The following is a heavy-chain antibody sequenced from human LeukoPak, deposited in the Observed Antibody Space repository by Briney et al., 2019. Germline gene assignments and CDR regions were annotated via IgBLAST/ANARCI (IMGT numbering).Heavy chain of an antibody. J-gene: IGHJ5*02. D-gene: IGHD6-13*01. V-gene: IGHV4-59*08. CDR2: IYYSGST. CDR3: ARSPGIAAAGRSLWFDP. Sequence: SETLSLTCTVSGGSISSYCWSWIRQPPGKGLEWIGYIYYSGSTNYNPSLKSRVTISVDTSKNQFSLKLSSVTAADTAVYYCARSPGIAAAGRSLWFDPWGQGTLVTVSS. CDR1: GGSISSYC.